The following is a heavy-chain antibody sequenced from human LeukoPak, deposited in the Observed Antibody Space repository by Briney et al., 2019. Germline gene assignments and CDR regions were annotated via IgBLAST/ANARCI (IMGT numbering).Heavy chain of an antibody. V-gene: IGHV1-3*01. CDR2: INAASGNT. CDR3: ARVTSWGSGALDY. Sequence: ASVKVSCKASGYAFTNYAMHWLRQAPGQRLEWVGWINAASGNTKYSQRLQGRITITRDTSANTVYMQLSSLRSEDSAVYYCARVTSWGSGALDYWGQGTLVTVSS. CDR1: GYAFTNYA. D-gene: IGHD3-16*01. J-gene: IGHJ4*02.